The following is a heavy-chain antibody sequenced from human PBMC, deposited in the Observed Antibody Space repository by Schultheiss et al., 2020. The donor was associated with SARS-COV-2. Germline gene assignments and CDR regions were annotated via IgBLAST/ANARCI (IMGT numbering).Heavy chain of an antibody. CDR1: GFTFSSYG. V-gene: IGHV3-30*18. D-gene: IGHD2-2*01. J-gene: IGHJ4*02. CDR2: ISYDGSNK. CDR3: VKGTYQLLLDRFDY. Sequence: GGSLRLSCAASGFTFSSYGMHWVRQAPGKGLEWVAVISYDGSNKYYADSVKGRFTISRDNSKNTLYLQMSSLRAEDTAVYYCVKGTYQLLLDRFDYWGQGTLVTVSS.